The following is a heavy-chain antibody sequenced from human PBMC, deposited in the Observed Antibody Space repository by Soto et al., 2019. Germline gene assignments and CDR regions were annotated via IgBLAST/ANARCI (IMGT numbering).Heavy chain of an antibody. V-gene: IGHV4-34*01. J-gene: IGHJ4*02. CDR3: ARGRKGDSSSWYVD. CDR2: INHSGST. CDR1: GGSFSGYY. D-gene: IGHD6-13*01. Sequence: SETLSLTCAVYGGSFSGYYWSWIRQPPGKGLEWIGEINHSGSTNYNPSLKSRVTISVDTSKNQFSLKVSSVTAADTAVYYCARGRKGDSSSWYVDWGQGTLVTVS.